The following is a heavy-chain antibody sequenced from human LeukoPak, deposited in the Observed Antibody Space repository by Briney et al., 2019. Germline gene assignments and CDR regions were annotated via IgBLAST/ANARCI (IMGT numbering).Heavy chain of an antibody. CDR3: ARGDILTGYQDNYYYYGMDV. J-gene: IGHJ6*02. CDR2: IIPIFGTA. V-gene: IGHV1-69*13. Sequence: SVKVSCKASGGTFSSYAISWVRQAPGQGLEWMGGIIPIFGTANYAQKFQGRVTITADESTSTAYMELSSLRSEDTAVYYCARGDILTGYQDNYYYYGMDVWGQGTTVTVSS. D-gene: IGHD3-9*01. CDR1: GGTFSSYA.